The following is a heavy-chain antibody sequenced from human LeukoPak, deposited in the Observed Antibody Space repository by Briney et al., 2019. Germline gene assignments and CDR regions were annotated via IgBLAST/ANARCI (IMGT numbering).Heavy chain of an antibody. Sequence: GGSLRLSCAASGFTFSNYEMHWVRQAPGKGLEWVSYISSSGSDIYYADSVKGRFTISRDNAKNSLYLHMNSLRAEDTAVYYCARDYGGSSPFDYWGQGTLVSVSS. CDR2: ISSSGSDI. D-gene: IGHD4-23*01. J-gene: IGHJ4*02. CDR3: ARDYGGSSPFDY. CDR1: GFTFSNYE. V-gene: IGHV3-48*03.